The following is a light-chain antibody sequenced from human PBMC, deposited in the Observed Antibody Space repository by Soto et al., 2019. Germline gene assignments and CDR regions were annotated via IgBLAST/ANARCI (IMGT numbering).Light chain of an antibody. CDR3: SSYTSSSTV. Sequence: QSALTQPASVSGSPGQLITISCTGTSSDVGGYNYVSWYQQHPGKAPKLMIYDVSNRPSGVSNRFSGSKSGNTASLTISGLQAEDEADYYCSSYTSSSTVFGTGTKVTVL. J-gene: IGLJ1*01. CDR1: SSDVGGYNY. V-gene: IGLV2-14*01. CDR2: DVS.